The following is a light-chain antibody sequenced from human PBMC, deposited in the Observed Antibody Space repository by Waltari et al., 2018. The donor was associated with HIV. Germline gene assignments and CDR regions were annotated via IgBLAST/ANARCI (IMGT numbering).Light chain of an antibody. CDR1: NADIGSSDH. CDR3: CSYAGKGVVL. CDR2: DVN. V-gene: IGLV2-23*02. J-gene: IGLJ2*01. Sequence: QSAPTQPASVSGSPGQSVTISCIGTNADIGSSDHVSWFHQCSSEAPRLLIYDVNKRPSSVSHRFSGSKSNTTASLTISGLQIEDEGDYYCCSYAGKGVVLFGGGTKLTV.